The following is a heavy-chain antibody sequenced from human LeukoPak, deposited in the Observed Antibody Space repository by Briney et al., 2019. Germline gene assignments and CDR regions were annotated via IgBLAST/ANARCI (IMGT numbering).Heavy chain of an antibody. D-gene: IGHD6-13*01. CDR1: GFTFSSYG. CDR3: AKDYSSWYRVLDY. J-gene: IGHJ4*02. V-gene: IGHV3-30*02. CDR2: IRYDGSNK. Sequence: GGSLRLSCAASGFTFSSYGMHWVRQAPGKGLEWVAFIRYDGSNKYYADSVKGRFTISRDNSKNTLYLQMNSLRAEDTAVYYCAKDYSSWYRVLDYWGQGTLVTVSS.